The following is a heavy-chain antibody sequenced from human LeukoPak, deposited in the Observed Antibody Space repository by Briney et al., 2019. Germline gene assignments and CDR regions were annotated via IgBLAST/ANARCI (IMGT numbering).Heavy chain of an antibody. V-gene: IGHV3-23*01. CDR2: IDGSGADT. J-gene: IGHJ4*02. CDR3: AKDGYSGGWFHFDY. Sequence: PGGSLRLSCKGSGFRFSTYAMSWVRQAPGKGLEWLSTIDGSGADTYYAASVKGRFTISRDNSKNTVYLQMNSLRAEDTAVYHCAKDGYSGGWFHFDYWGQGTLVTVSS. D-gene: IGHD6-19*01. CDR1: GFRFSTYA.